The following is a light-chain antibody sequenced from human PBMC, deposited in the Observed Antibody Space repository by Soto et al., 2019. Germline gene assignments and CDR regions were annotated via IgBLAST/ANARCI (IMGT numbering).Light chain of an antibody. Sequence: EFVLTQSPGTLSLSPGERASLSCRASQFVSSSYLAWYQQKPGQAPRLIIYGASNRATGIPDRFSGSGSGADFILTLSRLEPEDSAVYCCQCYGHSPPLTFGGGTKVEIK. CDR1: QFVSSSY. V-gene: IGKV3-20*01. CDR2: GAS. J-gene: IGKJ4*01. CDR3: QCYGHSPPLT.